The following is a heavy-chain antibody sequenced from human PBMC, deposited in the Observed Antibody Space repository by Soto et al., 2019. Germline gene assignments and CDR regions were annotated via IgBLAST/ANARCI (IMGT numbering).Heavy chain of an antibody. CDR3: ARIELGLWYFDL. D-gene: IGHD3-3*02. V-gene: IGHV4-59*08. CDR1: GGSIKSSY. J-gene: IGHJ2*01. CDR2: MYNRGST. Sequence: QVQLQESGPGLVKPSETLSLTCIVSGGSIKSSYWSWVRQPPGEGLEWIGYMYNRGSTNYNPSLKSRVTLSIDPSTNQSSLNLTTLTAADAAVYYCARIELGLWYFDLWGRGNQVTVSS.